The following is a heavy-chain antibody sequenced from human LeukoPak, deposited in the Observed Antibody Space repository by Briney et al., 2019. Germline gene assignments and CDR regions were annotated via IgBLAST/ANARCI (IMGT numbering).Heavy chain of an antibody. CDR3: ASSNSSSPTGDAFDI. CDR2: ISGSGGGT. J-gene: IGHJ3*02. Sequence: PGGSLRLSCAGSGFTFSTYAMTWVRQAPGKGLEWVSTISGSGGGTYYADSVKGRFTISRDNSKNTLYLQMNSLRAEDTAVYYCASSNSSSPTGDAFDIWGQGTMVTVSS. V-gene: IGHV3-23*01. CDR1: GFTFSTYA. D-gene: IGHD6-13*01.